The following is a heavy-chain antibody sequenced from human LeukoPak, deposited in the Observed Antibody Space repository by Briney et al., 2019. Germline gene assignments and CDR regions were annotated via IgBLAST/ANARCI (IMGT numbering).Heavy chain of an antibody. CDR2: IKSKTDGGTT. Sequence: GGSLRLSCAASGFTFSNAWMSCVRQAPGKGLEWVGRIKSKTDGGTTDYAAPVKGRFTISRDDSKNTLYLQMNSLKTEDTAVYYCTTDPPVTMVRGVTWGQGTLVTVSS. V-gene: IGHV3-15*01. CDR3: TTDPPVTMVRGVT. CDR1: GFTFSNAW. D-gene: IGHD3-10*01. J-gene: IGHJ5*02.